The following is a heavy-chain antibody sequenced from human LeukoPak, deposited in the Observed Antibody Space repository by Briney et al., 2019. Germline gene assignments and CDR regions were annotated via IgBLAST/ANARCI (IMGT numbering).Heavy chain of an antibody. CDR3: AKGWGLAVAGPPWLDR. J-gene: IGHJ5*02. V-gene: IGHV3-30*18. D-gene: IGHD6-19*01. CDR1: GFTFSNYG. Sequence: GGSLRLSCAASGFTFSNYGMHWVRQAPGKGLEWVAVISYDGSNKYYADSVKGRFTISRDNSKNTLYLQMNSLRAEDTAVYYCAKGWGLAVAGPPWLDRWGEGTLDSVCS. CDR2: ISYDGSNK.